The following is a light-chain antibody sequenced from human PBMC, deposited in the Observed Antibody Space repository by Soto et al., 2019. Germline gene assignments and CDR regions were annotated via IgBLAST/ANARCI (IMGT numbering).Light chain of an antibody. CDR3: QQYGSSLL. V-gene: IGKV3-20*01. CDR2: GAS. Sequence: EIVLTQSPGTLSLSPGERATLSCRASQSVSSSYLAWYQQKPGQAPRLVMYGASTRATGIPDRFSGSGSGTDFSLTINRLEPEDFAVYYCQQYGSSLLFGGGTKVEIK. J-gene: IGKJ4*01. CDR1: QSVSSSY.